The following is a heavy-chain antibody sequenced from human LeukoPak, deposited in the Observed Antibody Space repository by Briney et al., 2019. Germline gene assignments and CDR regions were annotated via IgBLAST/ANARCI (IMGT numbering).Heavy chain of an antibody. D-gene: IGHD3-3*01. CDR2: IYGRAST. CDR1: GYSLWKNYY. V-gene: IGHV4-38-2*01. CDR3: ARYDSRGSASTKFDY. J-gene: IGHJ4*02. Sequence: PSETLSLTCAVSGYSLWKNYYWGWIRPSPGKGLEGIGRIYGRASTSYNPSLMNRVTMSGDTSKNHFSLQLTSVAAADTAVYYCARYDSRGSASTKFDYWGPGIQVTVSS.